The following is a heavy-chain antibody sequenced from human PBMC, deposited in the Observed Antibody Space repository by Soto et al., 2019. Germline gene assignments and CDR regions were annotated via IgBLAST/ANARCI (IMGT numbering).Heavy chain of an antibody. CDR3: AKSRYSDSSGDFYDF. CDR2: IGGRATSA. Sequence: GGSLRLSCAASGFTFSNYAMSWVRQAPGKGLEWVSGIGGRATSAYYADSVKGRFAISRDNSYNTLFLQLNSLRAEDTAVYYCAKSRYSDSSGDFYDFWGQGTLVTVSS. D-gene: IGHD3-22*01. CDR1: GFTFSNYA. J-gene: IGHJ4*02. V-gene: IGHV3-23*01.